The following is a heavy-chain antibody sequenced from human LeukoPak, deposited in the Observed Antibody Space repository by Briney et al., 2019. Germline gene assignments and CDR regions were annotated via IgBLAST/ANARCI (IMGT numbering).Heavy chain of an antibody. Sequence: RSGGSLRLSCSASGFTFSSYAIHGVRQAPGKGLEWVAVISFDGTDAFYADSVKGRFTISRDNSQNTLYLQTNSLRADHTAVYYCARARAPVTRLSSFDIWGQGTMVTVSS. CDR2: ISFDGTDA. CDR3: ARARAPVTRLSSFDI. V-gene: IGHV3-30*04. J-gene: IGHJ3*02. CDR1: GFTFSSYA. D-gene: IGHD4-17*01.